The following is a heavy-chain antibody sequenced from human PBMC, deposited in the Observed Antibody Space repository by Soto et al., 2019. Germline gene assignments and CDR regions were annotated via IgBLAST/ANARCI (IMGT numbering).Heavy chain of an antibody. CDR2: INHGGIS. J-gene: IGHJ5*02. D-gene: IGHD6-13*01. CDR3: ARGRSGYSSSWRFDP. CDR1: SGSFSGYY. Sequence: PSETLSLTCAVYSGSFSGYYWSWIRQPPGKGLEWIGEINHGGISNYNPSLKGRVTISVDTSKSQISLNMNSLTAADTAMYYCARGRSGYSSSWRFDPWGQGTLVTVSS. V-gene: IGHV4-34*01.